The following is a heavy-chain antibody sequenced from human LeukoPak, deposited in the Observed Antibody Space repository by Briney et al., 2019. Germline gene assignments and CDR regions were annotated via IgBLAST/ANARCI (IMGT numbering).Heavy chain of an antibody. D-gene: IGHD6-19*01. V-gene: IGHV3-30*18. Sequence: AGGSLRLSCAASGFTFNNYGIHWVRQAPGKGLEWVAVISYDGDNKYYADSLKGRFTISRDNSKNTLFLQMHNLRAEDTAVYYCAKISSAWGIFYYDMDVWGQGTTVTVSS. CDR3: AKISSAWGIFYYDMDV. CDR2: ISYDGDNK. CDR1: GFTFNNYG. J-gene: IGHJ6*02.